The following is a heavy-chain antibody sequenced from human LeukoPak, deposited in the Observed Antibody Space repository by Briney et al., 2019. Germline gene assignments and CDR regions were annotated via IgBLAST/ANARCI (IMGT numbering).Heavy chain of an antibody. Sequence: GRSLRLSCAASRFTFSSYALHWVRQAPGKGLEWVAVIWYDGSNKYYADSVKGRFTISRDNSKNTLYLQMNSLRAEDTAVYYCAREFSIAAGGIAYGMDVWGQGTTVTVSS. CDR3: AREFSIAAGGIAYGMDV. D-gene: IGHD6-13*01. V-gene: IGHV3-33*01. CDR2: IWYDGSNK. J-gene: IGHJ6*02. CDR1: RFTFSSYA.